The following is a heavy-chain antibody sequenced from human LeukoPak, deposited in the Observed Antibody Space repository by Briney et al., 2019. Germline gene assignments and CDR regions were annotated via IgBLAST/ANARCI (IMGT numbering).Heavy chain of an antibody. CDR2: IYHSGST. D-gene: IGHD3-22*01. Sequence: PSETLSLTCAVSGYSITSGYYWGWIRQPPGKGLEWIGSIYHSGSTYYNPSLKSRVTISVDTSKNQFSLKLSSVTAADTAVYYCARPSYYYDSSGYYGWFDPWGQGTLVTVSS. CDR3: ARPSYYYDSSGYYGWFDP. V-gene: IGHV4-38-2*01. CDR1: GYSITSGYY. J-gene: IGHJ5*02.